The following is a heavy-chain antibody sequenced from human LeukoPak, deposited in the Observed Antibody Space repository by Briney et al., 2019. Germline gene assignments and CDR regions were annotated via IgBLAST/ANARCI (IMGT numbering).Heavy chain of an antibody. Sequence: PGGSLRLSCAASGLIVSSNYMSWVRQAPGKGLEWVSVIYSGGSRYYSGSVNGRFTISRHNSNNTLYLQMNSLRADDTAVYYCARRAVTGSNYFDYWGQGSLVTVSS. CDR3: ARRAVTGSNYFDY. V-gene: IGHV3-53*04. J-gene: IGHJ4*02. CDR1: GLIVSSNY. D-gene: IGHD6-19*01. CDR2: IYSGGSR.